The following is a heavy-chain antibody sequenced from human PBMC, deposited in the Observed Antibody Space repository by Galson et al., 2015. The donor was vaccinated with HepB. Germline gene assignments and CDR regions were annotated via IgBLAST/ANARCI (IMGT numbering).Heavy chain of an antibody. Sequence: SLRLSCAASGFIFSNFDMIWVRQAPGKGLEWVSAVSNGGDRTYYADSVKGRFTISRDNAKNTVYLQMHSLRAEDTAVYYCAKDLQGSSGWFSVEYWGQGALVTVSS. V-gene: IGHV3-23*01. CDR2: VSNGGDRT. D-gene: IGHD6-19*01. J-gene: IGHJ4*02. CDR3: AKDLQGSSGWFSVEY. CDR1: GFIFSNFD.